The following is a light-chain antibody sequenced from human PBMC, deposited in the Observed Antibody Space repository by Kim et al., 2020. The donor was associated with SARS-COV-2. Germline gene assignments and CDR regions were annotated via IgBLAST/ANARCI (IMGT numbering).Light chain of an antibody. CDR1: QGISSY. V-gene: IGKV1-9*01. CDR3: QRLNSYPLT. J-gene: IGKJ4*01. CDR2: AAS. Sequence: ASVGDRVTITCRASQGISSYLAWYQQKPGQAPKLLIYAASTLQTGVPSRFSGSGSGTEFTLTISSLQPEDFATYYCQRLNSYPLTFGGGTKVDIK.